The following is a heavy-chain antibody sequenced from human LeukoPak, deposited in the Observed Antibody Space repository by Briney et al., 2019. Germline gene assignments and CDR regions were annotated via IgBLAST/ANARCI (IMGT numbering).Heavy chain of an antibody. CDR3: ASQRRVDLGFAFNL. V-gene: IGHV3-66*04. Sequence: GGSLRLSCAASGFTVSSNYMNRVRQAPGKGLEWVSVIYSGGSAYYADSVKGRFTISRDNSKNTLYLQMNSLRADDTAVYYCASQRRVDLGFAFNLWGQGTMVTVSS. CDR2: IYSGGSA. J-gene: IGHJ3*01. CDR1: GFTVSSNY. D-gene: IGHD3-9*01.